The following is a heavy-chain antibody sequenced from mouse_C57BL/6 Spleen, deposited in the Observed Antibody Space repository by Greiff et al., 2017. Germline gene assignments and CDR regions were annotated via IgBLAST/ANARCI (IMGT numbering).Heavy chain of an antibody. V-gene: IGHV6-3*01. J-gene: IGHJ2*01. D-gene: IGHD1-1*02. CDR1: GFTFSNYW. CDR2: IRLKSDNYAT. CDR3: TFLCGCYFDY. Sequence: EVKVVESGGGLVQPGGSMKLSCVASGFTFSNYWMNWVRQSPEKGLEWVAQIRLKSDNYATHYAESVKGRFTISRDDSKSSVYLQMNNLRAEDTGIYYCTFLCGCYFDYWGQGTTLTVSS.